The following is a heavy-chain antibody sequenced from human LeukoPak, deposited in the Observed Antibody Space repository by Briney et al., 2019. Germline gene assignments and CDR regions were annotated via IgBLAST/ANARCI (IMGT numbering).Heavy chain of an antibody. D-gene: IGHD6-13*01. CDR1: GFTFSDYY. CDR3: AREDGYSSSRGFDY. V-gene: IGHV3-11*04. CDR2: ISSSSSTI. J-gene: IGHJ4*02. Sequence: GGSLRLSCAASGFTFSDYYMSWIRQAPGKGLEWVSYISSSSSTIYYADSVKGRFTISRDNAKNSLYLRMNSLRAEDTAVYYCAREDGYSSSRGFDYWGQGTLVTVSS.